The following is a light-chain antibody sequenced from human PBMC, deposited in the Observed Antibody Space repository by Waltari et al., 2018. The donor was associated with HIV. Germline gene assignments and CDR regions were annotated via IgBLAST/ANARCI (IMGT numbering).Light chain of an antibody. CDR1: DLGSKI. CDR2: DDD. J-gene: IGLJ1*01. V-gene: IGLV3-21*02. Sequence: SSVLTQTPSVSVAPGATATLTCWGHDLGSKIAHWYRQQPGQAPEVVIFDDDDRPSGISDRFSGSNSGGTAALTISSVEAGDEADYYCQVWDNIADHFIFGPGTEVTVL. CDR3: QVWDNIADHFI.